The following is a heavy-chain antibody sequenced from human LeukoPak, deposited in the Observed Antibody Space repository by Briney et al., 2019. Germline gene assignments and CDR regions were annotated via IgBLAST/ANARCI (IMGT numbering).Heavy chain of an antibody. CDR3: ARSLPPYISSSGFDY. D-gene: IGHD6-6*01. J-gene: IGHJ4*02. CDR1: GYIFTSYY. V-gene: IGHV1-46*01. Sequence: VASVTVSCKASGYIFTSYYMHWVRQAPGQGLEWMGIINPSGGSTSYAQKFQGRVTMTRDTSTSTVYMEMSSLRPEDTAVYYCARSLPPYISSSGFDYWGRGTLVTVSS. CDR2: INPSGGST.